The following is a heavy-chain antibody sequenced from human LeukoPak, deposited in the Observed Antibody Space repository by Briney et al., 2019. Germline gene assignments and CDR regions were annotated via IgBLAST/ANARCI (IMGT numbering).Heavy chain of an antibody. CDR2: IDRGAAT. J-gene: IGHJ4*02. Sequence: GGSLRLSCAASGFTFSIYAMSWVRQAPGRGLEWVSTIDRGAATYYADSVKGRFTISRDNSKSTLYLQMNSLRAEDTAVYFCATDANGPVPVVWGQGTLVTVSS. CDR3: ATDANGPVPVV. V-gene: IGHV3-23*01. CDR1: GFTFSIYA.